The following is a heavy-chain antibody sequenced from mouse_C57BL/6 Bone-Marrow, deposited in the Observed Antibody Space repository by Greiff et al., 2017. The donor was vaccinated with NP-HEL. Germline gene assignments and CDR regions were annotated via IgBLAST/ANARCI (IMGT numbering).Heavy chain of an antibody. CDR3: ARDYVSSDY. Sequence: EVMLVESGGGLVQPGGSLSLSCAASGFTFTDYYMSWVRQPPGKALEWLGFIRNKANGYTTEYSASVKGRFTISRYNSQSILYLQMNALRAEDSATYYCARDYVSSDYWGQGTTLTVSS. J-gene: IGHJ2*01. D-gene: IGHD1-1*01. V-gene: IGHV7-3*01. CDR2: IRNKANGYTT. CDR1: GFTFTDYY.